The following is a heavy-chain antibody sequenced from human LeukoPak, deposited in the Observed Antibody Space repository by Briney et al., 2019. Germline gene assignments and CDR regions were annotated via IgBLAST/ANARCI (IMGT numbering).Heavy chain of an antibody. Sequence: GASVKVSCKASGYTFTGYYMHWVRQAPGQGLEWMGWINPNSGGTNHAQKFQGRVTMTRDTSISTAYMELSRLRSDDTAVYYCARGYCSSTSCYIIIWFDPWGQGTLVTVSS. J-gene: IGHJ5*02. CDR3: ARGYCSSTSCYIIIWFDP. D-gene: IGHD2-2*02. CDR2: INPNSGGT. V-gene: IGHV1-2*02. CDR1: GYTFTGYY.